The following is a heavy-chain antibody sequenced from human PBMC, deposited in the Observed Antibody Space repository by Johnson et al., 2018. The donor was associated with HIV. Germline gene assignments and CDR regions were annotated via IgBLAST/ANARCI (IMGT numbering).Heavy chain of an antibody. J-gene: IGHJ3*01. D-gene: IGHD3-10*01. CDR2: NSFDGSNK. Sequence: QVQLVESGGGVVQPGRSLRLSCAASGFTLRRYGMLWVRQAPGKGLEWVAFNSFDGSNKYCVDSVKGRLTIFRDNAKNTLYLQMTSLRQDDTAVYSCYCTDHVGAGSESKGTFDAWGQGTMVTVSS. CDR3: YCTDHVGAGSESKGTFDA. CDR1: GFTLRRYG. V-gene: IGHV3-30*03.